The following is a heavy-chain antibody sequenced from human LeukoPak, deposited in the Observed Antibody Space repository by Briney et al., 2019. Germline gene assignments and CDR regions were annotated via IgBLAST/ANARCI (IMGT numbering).Heavy chain of an antibody. CDR3: ARVNYYDSSGYRSGWFDP. D-gene: IGHD3-22*01. V-gene: IGHV3-11*05. J-gene: IGHJ5*02. CDR2: ISSSSSYT. Sequence: KPGGSLRLSCAASGFTFSDYYMSWIRQAPGKGLEWVSYISSSSSYTNYADSVKGRFTISRDNAKNSLYLQMNSLRAEGTAVYYCARVNYYDSSGYRSGWFDPWGQGTLVTVSS. CDR1: GFTFSDYY.